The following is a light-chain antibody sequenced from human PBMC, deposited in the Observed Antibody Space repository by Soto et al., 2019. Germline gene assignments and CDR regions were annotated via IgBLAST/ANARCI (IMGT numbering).Light chain of an antibody. CDR3: QQYDSTPFYT. CDR2: SAS. V-gene: IGKV3-15*01. Sequence: DIVMTQSPLTLSVSPGESATLSCRASERVSTNLAWYQQTPGQAPRLLIYSASRRPTDIPVRFSGSGSGAEFTLTISSLQSEDFAIYYCQQYDSTPFYTCGQWTRLDI. J-gene: IGKJ5*01. CDR1: ERVSTN.